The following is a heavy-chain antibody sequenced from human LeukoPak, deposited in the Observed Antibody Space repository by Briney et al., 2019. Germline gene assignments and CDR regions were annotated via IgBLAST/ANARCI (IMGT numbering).Heavy chain of an antibody. CDR1: GFTFSSYW. CDR2: IISDGSSA. J-gene: IGHJ6*02. V-gene: IGHV3-74*01. Sequence: PGGSLRLSCAASGFTFSSYWMHWVRQAPGKGLVWVSRIISDGSSATHADSVKGRFTVSRDNAKNMLYLQMNSLRAEDTAVYYCTRDRRYGGMDVWAKGPRSPSP. CDR3: TRDRRYGGMDV. D-gene: IGHD3-10*01.